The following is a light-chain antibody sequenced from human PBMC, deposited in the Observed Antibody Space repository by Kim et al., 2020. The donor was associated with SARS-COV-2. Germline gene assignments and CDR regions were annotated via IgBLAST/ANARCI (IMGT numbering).Light chain of an antibody. V-gene: IGLV1-51*01. CDR2: DND. CDR1: GSKIGSNY. CDR3: ATWDASLSAGV. Sequence: GQKVTISCSGSGSKIGSNYVSWYQQVPGTAPKLLIYDNDHRPSGIPDRFSGSKSGTSATLGISGLQTGDEADYYCATWDASLSAGVFGSGTKVTVL. J-gene: IGLJ1*01.